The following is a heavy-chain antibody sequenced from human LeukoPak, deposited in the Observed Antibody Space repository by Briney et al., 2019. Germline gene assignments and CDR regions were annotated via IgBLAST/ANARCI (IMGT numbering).Heavy chain of an antibody. CDR2: IYYSGST. V-gene: IGHV4-59*01. D-gene: IGHD2-2*01. CDR1: GGSISSYY. CDR3: ARSRVIPAASTFGY. Sequence: SETLSLTCTVSGGSISSYYWSWIRQPPGKGLEWIGYIYYSGSTNYNPSLKSRVTISVDTSKNQFSLKLSSVTAADTAVYYCARSRVIPAASTFGYWGQGTLATVSS. J-gene: IGHJ4*02.